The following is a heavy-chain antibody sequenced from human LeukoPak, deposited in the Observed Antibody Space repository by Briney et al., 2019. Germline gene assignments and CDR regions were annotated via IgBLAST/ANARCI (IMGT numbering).Heavy chain of an antibody. Sequence: SETLSLTCAVYGGSFSGYYWSWIRQPPGKGLEWIGEINHSGSTNYNPSLKSRVTISVDTSKNQFSLKLSSVTAADTAVYYCARGGVGATIRYYFDYWGQGTLVTVPS. CDR1: GGSFSGYY. V-gene: IGHV4-34*01. CDR2: INHSGST. J-gene: IGHJ4*02. CDR3: ARGGVGATIRYYFDY. D-gene: IGHD1-26*01.